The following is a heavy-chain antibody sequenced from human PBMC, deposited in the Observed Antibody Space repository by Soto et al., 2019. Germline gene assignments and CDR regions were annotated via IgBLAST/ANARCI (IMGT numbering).Heavy chain of an antibody. D-gene: IGHD6-19*01. CDR2: IYSGRST. CDR1: GFTVSSNY. Sequence: EVQLVETGGGLIQPGGSLRLSCAASGFTVSSNYMSWVRHAPGKGLEWVSVIYSGRSTYYADSVKGRFTISRDNSKNTLYLQMNSLRAEDTAVYYCARDNGSGPFQHWGQGTLVTVSS. CDR3: ARDNGSGPFQH. V-gene: IGHV3-53*02. J-gene: IGHJ1*01.